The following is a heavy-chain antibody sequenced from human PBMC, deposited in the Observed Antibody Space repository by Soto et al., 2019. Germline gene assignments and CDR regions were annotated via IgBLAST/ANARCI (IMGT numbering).Heavy chain of an antibody. CDR3: TRGYCSSTSCSNSAAAVAFDI. D-gene: IGHD2-2*01. Sequence: GGSLRLSCTASGFTFGDYAMSWFRQAPGKGLEWVGFIRSKAYGGTTEYAASVKGRFTISRDDSKGIAYLQMNSLKTEDTAVYYCTRGYCSSTSCSNSAAAVAFDIWGQGTMVTVSS. CDR2: IRSKAYGGTT. J-gene: IGHJ3*02. V-gene: IGHV3-49*03. CDR1: GFTFGDYA.